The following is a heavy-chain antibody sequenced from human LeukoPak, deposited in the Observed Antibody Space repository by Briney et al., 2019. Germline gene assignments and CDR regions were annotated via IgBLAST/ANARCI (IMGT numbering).Heavy chain of an antibody. CDR3: AGGDIVVVPAATGPLGY. V-gene: IGHV4-30-4*01. D-gene: IGHD2-2*01. J-gene: IGHJ4*02. Sequence: SQTLSLTCTVSGGSISSGDYYWSWIRQPPGKGLEWIGYIYYSGSTYYNPSLKSRVTISVDTSKNQFSLKLSSVTAADTAVYYCAGGDIVVVPAATGPLGYWGQGTLVTVSS. CDR1: GGSISSGDYY. CDR2: IYYSGST.